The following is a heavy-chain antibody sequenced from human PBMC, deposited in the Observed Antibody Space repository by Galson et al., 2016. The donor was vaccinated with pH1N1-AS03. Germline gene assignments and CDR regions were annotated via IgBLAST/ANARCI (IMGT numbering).Heavy chain of an antibody. CDR1: GFNFTTYG. CDR3: ARESPVAGNFDF. J-gene: IGHJ4*02. V-gene: IGHV3-21*06. CDR2: ISRSSLYI. Sequence: SLRLSCAASGFNFTTYGMNMNWVRQAPGKGLEWISFISRSSLYISYADSVKGRLTISRDNAKNSLYLHMNSLRAEDTAVYYCARESPVAGNFDFWGQGTLVSVSS. D-gene: IGHD6-19*01.